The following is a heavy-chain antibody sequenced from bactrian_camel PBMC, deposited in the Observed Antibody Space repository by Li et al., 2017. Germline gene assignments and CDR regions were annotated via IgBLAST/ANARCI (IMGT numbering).Heavy chain of an antibody. CDR2: SISVNDGT. D-gene: IGHD2*01. CDR1: GFTFSNLN. CDR3: ARDLGYFSLDY. Sequence: HVQLVESGGGLVQPGGSLRLSCAAPGFTFSNLNMAWVRQAPGVGLEWVSSISVNDGTLYADSVKGRFTTSRDNAKNTLYLQLNSLKSEDMAIYYCARDLGYFSLDYWGQGTQVTVS. J-gene: IGHJ4*01. V-gene: IGHV3S1*01.